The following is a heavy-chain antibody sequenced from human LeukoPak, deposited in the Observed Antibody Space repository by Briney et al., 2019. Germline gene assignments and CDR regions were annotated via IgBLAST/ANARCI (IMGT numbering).Heavy chain of an antibody. J-gene: IGHJ6*04. Sequence: SETLSLTCAVYGGSFSGYYWSWIRQPPGKGLEWLGEINHSGSTNYNPSLKSRVTISVDTSKNQFSLKLSSVTAADTAVYYCARWRLVYYGSGSYSAYGMDVWGKGTTVTVSS. D-gene: IGHD3-10*01. CDR3: ARWRLVYYGSGSYSAYGMDV. CDR2: INHSGST. V-gene: IGHV4-34*01. CDR1: GGSFSGYY.